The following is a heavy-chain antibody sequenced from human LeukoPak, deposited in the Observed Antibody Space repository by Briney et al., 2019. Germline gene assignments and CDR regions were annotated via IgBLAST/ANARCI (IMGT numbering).Heavy chain of an antibody. J-gene: IGHJ6*02. CDR3: ARYANGMDV. V-gene: IGHV3-7*01. D-gene: IGHD2-2*01. CDR1: GFTFSSYW. Sequence: GGSLRLSCAVSGFTFSSYWMSWVRQGPGKGLEWVANIKQDGSEIHYVDSVKGRFTISRDNAKNSLYLQMNSLRAEDSAVYYCARYANGMDVWGQGTTVTVSS. CDR2: IKQDGSEI.